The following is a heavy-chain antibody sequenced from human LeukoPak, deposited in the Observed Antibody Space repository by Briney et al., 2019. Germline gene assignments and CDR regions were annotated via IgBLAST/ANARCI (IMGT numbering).Heavy chain of an antibody. D-gene: IGHD3-3*01. J-gene: IGHJ5*02. CDR2: IYTSGST. CDR1: ARPISSYY. V-gene: IGHV4-4*07. Sequence: PSETLSLTCTVSARPISSYYWSWIRQPAGKGLEWIGRIYTSGSTNYNPSLKSRVTMSVDTSKNQFSLKLSSVTAADTAVYYCASHTIFNWFDPWGQGTLVTVSS. CDR3: ASHTIFNWFDP.